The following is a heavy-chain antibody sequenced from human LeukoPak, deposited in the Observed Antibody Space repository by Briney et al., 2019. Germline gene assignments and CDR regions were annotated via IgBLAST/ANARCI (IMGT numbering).Heavy chain of an antibody. CDR2: IYYSGST. V-gene: IGHV4-39*01. Sequence: SETLSLTCTVSGGSISSSSYYWGWIRQPPGKGLEWIGSIYYSGSTYYNPSLKSRVTISVDTSKNQFSLKLSSVTAADTAVYYCARHVWGNWFSIFETYNCFDPWGQGTLVTVSS. CDR3: ARHVWGNWFSIFETYNCFDP. CDR1: GGSISSSSYY. J-gene: IGHJ5*02. D-gene: IGHD3-10*01.